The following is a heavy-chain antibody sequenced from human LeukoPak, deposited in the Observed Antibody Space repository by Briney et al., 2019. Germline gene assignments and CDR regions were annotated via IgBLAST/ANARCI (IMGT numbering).Heavy chain of an antibody. CDR2: MNPNSGNT. V-gene: IGHV1-8*01. J-gene: IGHJ6*02. CDR3: ASFRSSGNSNYYTGMDF. D-gene: IGHD3-22*01. CDR1: GYTFTSYD. Sequence: EASVKVSCKASGYTFTSYDINWVRQATGQGLEWMGWMNPNSGNTGYAQKFQGRVTMTRNTSISTAYMELSSLRSEDTAVYYCASFRSSGNSNYYTGMDFWGQGTTVTVSS.